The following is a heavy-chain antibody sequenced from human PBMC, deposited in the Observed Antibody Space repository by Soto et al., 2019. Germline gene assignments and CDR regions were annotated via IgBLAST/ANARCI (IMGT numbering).Heavy chain of an antibody. Sequence: QVQLQQWGAGLLKPSETLSLTCVVNGGSFSGYYWSWVRQPPGKGLDWIGEINHSGITDSSPSLKSRVTISVDASRSEFSLNLTSVTAADTAVYYCARGRSSVPDRRGIGYYGLDVWGQGTTVTVS. J-gene: IGHJ6*02. V-gene: IGHV4-34*01. CDR3: ARGRSSVPDRRGIGYYGLDV. CDR1: GGSFSGYY. CDR2: INHSGIT. D-gene: IGHD3-3*01.